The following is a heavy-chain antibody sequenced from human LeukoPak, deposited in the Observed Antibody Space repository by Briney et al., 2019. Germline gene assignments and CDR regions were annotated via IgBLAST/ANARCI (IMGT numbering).Heavy chain of an antibody. CDR2: VFHSGST. V-gene: IGHV4-4*02. J-gene: IGHJ4*02. D-gene: IGHD6-19*01. Sequence: PSETLSLTCSVSGDSISSNEWWSWVRQPPGKGLEWIGEVFHSGSTNFNPSLKSRVTISIDKSENQFSLEVASVTAADTAIYYCARDLAVAGTNYFDFWGQGVLVTVSS. CDR3: ARDLAVAGTNYFDF. CDR1: GDSISSNEW.